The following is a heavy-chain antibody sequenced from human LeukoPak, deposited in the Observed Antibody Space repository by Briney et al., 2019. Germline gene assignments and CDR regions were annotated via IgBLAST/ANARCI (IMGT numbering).Heavy chain of an antibody. D-gene: IGHD6-13*01. CDR1: GGSISSSSYY. Sequence: TSETLSLTCTVSGGSISSSSYYWGWIRQPPGKGLEWIGSIYYSGSTYYNPSLKSRVTISVDTSKNQFSLKLSSVTAADTAVYYCARESKVRKQLVRAPLVRSYYMDVWGKGTTVTVSS. J-gene: IGHJ6*03. CDR2: IYYSGST. CDR3: ARESKVRKQLVRAPLVRSYYMDV. V-gene: IGHV4-39*07.